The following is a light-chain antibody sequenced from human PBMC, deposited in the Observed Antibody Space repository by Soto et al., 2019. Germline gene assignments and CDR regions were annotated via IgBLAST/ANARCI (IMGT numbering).Light chain of an antibody. CDR1: QSVSSSH. CDR3: QQYGSSPRT. V-gene: IGKV3-20*01. J-gene: IGKJ1*01. Sequence: IVFSQSPCSLSFSPWQRSTLSSSSSQSVSSSHLAWYQQKPGQAPRLLISGAFSRATGIPDRFTGSGSGTDFTLTISRLEPEDFAVYYCQQYGSSPRTFGQGTKVEIK. CDR2: GAF.